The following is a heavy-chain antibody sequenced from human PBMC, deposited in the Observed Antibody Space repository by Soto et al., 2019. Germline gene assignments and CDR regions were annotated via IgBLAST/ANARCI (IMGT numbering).Heavy chain of an antibody. Sequence: SVKVSCKASGGTFSSYAISWVRQAPGQGLEWMGGIIPIFGTANYAQKFQGRVTITADESTSTAYMELSSLRSEDTAVYYCARVYGSGSYRPYGMDVWGQGTTVTVYS. CDR1: GGTFSSYA. CDR3: ARVYGSGSYRPYGMDV. V-gene: IGHV1-69*13. CDR2: IIPIFGTA. J-gene: IGHJ6*02. D-gene: IGHD3-10*01.